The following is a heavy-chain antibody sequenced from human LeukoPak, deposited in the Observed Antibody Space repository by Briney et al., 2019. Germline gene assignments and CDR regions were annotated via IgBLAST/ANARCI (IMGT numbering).Heavy chain of an antibody. V-gene: IGHV4-59*01. Sequence: SETLSLTCSVSGGSISSYYWSWIRQPPGKGLEWIGYIFYSGSTNYNPSLKSRVTISADTSKNQFSLKLSSVTAADTAVYYCAKTGRGSGWSGNWFGPWGQGTLVTVSS. CDR1: GGSISSYY. CDR2: IFYSGST. J-gene: IGHJ5*02. CDR3: AKTGRGSGWSGNWFGP. D-gene: IGHD6-19*01.